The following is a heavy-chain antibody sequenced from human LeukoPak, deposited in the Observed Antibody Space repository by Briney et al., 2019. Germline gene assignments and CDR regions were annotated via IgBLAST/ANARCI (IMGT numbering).Heavy chain of an antibody. CDR1: GGSISSGDYY. CDR2: IYYSGST. Sequence: SQTLSLTCTVSGGSISSGDYYWRWIRQPPGKGLEGIGYIYYSGSTYYNPSRKSRITKSVDTAKNHFSLNLSSVTAADTAVYYCARDFRSSSWYDYWGQGTLVTVSS. CDR3: ARDFRSSSWYDY. J-gene: IGHJ4*02. D-gene: IGHD6-13*01. V-gene: IGHV4-30-4*08.